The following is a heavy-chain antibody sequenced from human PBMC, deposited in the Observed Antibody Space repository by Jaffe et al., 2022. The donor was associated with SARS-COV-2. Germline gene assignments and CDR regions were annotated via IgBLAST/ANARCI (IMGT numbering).Heavy chain of an antibody. V-gene: IGHV1-18*01. CDR3: ARERPCGGDCYSGPLDY. D-gene: IGHD2-21*02. CDR1: GYTFTSYG. CDR2: ISAYNGNT. Sequence: QVQLVQSGAEVKKPGASVKVSCKASGYTFTSYGISWVRQAPGQGLEWMGWISAYNGNTNYAQKLQGRVTMTTDTSTSTAYMELRSLRSDDTAVYYCARERPCGGDCYSGPLDYWGQGTLVTVSS. J-gene: IGHJ4*02.